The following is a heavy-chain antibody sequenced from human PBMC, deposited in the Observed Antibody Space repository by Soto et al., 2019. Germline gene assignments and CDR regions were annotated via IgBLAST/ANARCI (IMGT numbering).Heavy chain of an antibody. CDR1: GFSLSTSGVG. V-gene: IGHV2-5*02. D-gene: IGHD3-16*02. J-gene: IGHJ4*02. CDR3: THAGTVTFGGVITRNHDHFDY. CDR2: IHWDDDK. Sequence: QITLKESGPTLVKPTQTLTLTCTFSGFSLSTSGVGVGWIQQPPGKALEWLALIHWDDDKRYRPSLRSRLTTTKDTSNNQVVLRMINRASVGTATYSCTHAGTVTFGGVITRNHDHFDYWGQGTLVTVSS.